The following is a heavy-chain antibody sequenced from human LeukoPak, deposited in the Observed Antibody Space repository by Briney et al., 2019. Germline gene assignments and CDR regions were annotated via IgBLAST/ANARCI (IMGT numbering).Heavy chain of an antibody. D-gene: IGHD3-22*01. Sequence: GGSLRLSCAASGFTLSTYSMNWVRQAPGKGLEWFSSIDSSSRYIYYADSVKGRFTISRDNTKNSLYLQMNSLRAEDTAVYYCARYEYYDSSGYSPDAFDIWGQGTMVTVSS. J-gene: IGHJ3*02. CDR3: ARYEYYDSSGYSPDAFDI. CDR2: IDSSSRYI. CDR1: GFTLSTYS. V-gene: IGHV3-21*01.